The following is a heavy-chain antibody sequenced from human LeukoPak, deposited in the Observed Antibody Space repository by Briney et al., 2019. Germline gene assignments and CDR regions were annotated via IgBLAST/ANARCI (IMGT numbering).Heavy chain of an antibody. J-gene: IGHJ4*02. D-gene: IGHD1-26*01. Sequence: GGSLRLSCAASGFTFSGYAMTWVRQAPGKGLEWVSATSGTGGRTYYADSVKGRFTISRDNSKTTLYLQMNSLRADDTAVYYCARDSASYYGGFFGYWGQGTLVTVSS. CDR3: ARDSASYYGGFFGY. CDR1: GFTFSGYA. V-gene: IGHV3-23*01. CDR2: TSGTGGRT.